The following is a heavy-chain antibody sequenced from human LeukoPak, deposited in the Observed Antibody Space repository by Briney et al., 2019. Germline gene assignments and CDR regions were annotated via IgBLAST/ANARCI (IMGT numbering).Heavy chain of an antibody. CDR3: ARVRYCSGGSCYILDF. Sequence: PGGSLRLSCATSGFTFSSHNMNWVRQAPGKGLEWVSSISSTSTYIYYADSVKGRFTISRDNAKNAPYLQMNSLRAEDTAVYYCARVRYCSGGSCYILDFWGQGTLVTVSS. CDR2: ISSTSTYI. J-gene: IGHJ4*02. CDR1: GFTFSSHN. D-gene: IGHD2-15*01. V-gene: IGHV3-21*01.